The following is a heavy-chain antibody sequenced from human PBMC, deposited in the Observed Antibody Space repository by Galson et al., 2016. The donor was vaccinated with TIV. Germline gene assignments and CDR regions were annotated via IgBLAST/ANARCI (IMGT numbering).Heavy chain of an antibody. V-gene: IGHV3-23*01. D-gene: IGHD3-10*01. CDR1: GFTFNTFA. J-gene: IGHJ4*02. Sequence: SLRLSCAASGFTFNTFAMSWVRQAPGKGLEWVSSISDTGGSTYYADSVKGRFTNSRHYSKNTVYLQMNSLRPDDTAVYYCAKDASSQVHDSGSFDSWGQGTLVTVSS. CDR3: AKDASSQVHDSGSFDS. CDR2: ISDTGGST.